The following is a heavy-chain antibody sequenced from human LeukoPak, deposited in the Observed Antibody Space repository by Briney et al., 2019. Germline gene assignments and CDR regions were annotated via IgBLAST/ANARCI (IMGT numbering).Heavy chain of an antibody. Sequence: SETLSLTCTVSGGSISGSSYYWGWIRQPPGKGLEWIGTIYYSGSTYYNPSLMSRLTISVDASKNQFSLRLSSVTAADTAVYYCARTGGSFYFYYYMDVWGKGTTVTVSS. CDR1: GGSISGSSYY. D-gene: IGHD1-26*01. J-gene: IGHJ6*03. V-gene: IGHV4-39*07. CDR3: ARTGGSFYFYYYMDV. CDR2: IYYSGST.